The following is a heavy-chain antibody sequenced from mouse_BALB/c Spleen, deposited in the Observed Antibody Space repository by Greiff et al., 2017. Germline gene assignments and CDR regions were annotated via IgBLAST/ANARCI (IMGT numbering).Heavy chain of an antibody. CDR2: ISDGGSYT. D-gene: IGHD2-14*01. CDR1: GFTFSDYY. V-gene: IGHV5-4*02. CDR3: ARDYYRYDPSLAY. J-gene: IGHJ3*01. Sequence: EVKVVESGGGLVKPGGSLKLSCAASGFTFSDYYMYWVRQTPEKRLEWVATISDGGSYTYYPDSVKGRFTISRDNAKNNLYLQMSSLKSEDTAMYYCARDYYRYDPSLAYWGQGTLVTVSA.